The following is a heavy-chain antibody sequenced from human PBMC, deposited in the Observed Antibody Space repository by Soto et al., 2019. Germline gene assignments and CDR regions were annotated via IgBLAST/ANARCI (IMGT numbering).Heavy chain of an antibody. D-gene: IGHD1-7*01. CDR3: AGSPGLSRISGTTLGA. CDR1: GFTFDDYA. V-gene: IGHV3-74*01. CDR2: ISGDRSST. J-gene: IGHJ5*01. Sequence: GGSLRLSCAASGFTFDDYAMHWVRQAPGKGLVWVSRISGDRSSTGYADSVKGRFTISRDNAKNMLYLQVNSLRADDTAVYYCAGSPGLSRISGTTLGAWGQGTLVTVSS.